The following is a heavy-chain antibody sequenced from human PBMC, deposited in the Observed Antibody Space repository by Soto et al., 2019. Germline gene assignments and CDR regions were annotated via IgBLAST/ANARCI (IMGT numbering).Heavy chain of an antibody. CDR1: GFTFSGSA. V-gene: IGHV3-73*01. CDR2: IRSKANSYAT. CDR3: TRRPYYYDQYNWFDP. Sequence: EVPLVESGGGLVQPGGSLKLSCAASGFTFSGSAMHWVRQASGKGLEWVGRIRSKANSYATAYAASVKGRFTISRDDSKNTAYLQMNSLKTEDTAVYYCTRRPYYYDQYNWFDPWGQGTLVTVSS. D-gene: IGHD3-22*01. J-gene: IGHJ5*02.